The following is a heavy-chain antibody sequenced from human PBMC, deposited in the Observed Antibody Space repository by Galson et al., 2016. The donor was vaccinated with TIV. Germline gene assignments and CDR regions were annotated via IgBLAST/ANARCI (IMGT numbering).Heavy chain of an antibody. CDR3: ARRMNYGGAAFEN. D-gene: IGHD4-23*01. CDR2: INPTGGDA. V-gene: IGHV3-23*01. CDR1: GFTFNNNA. Sequence: SLRLSCAASGFTFNNNAMSWVRQAPGRGLEWISTINPTGGDAYFADSVRGRFTISRDNSRNTLYLHLNSLRAEDTAVYYCARRMNYGGAAFENWGQGTIATVSS. J-gene: IGHJ3*02.